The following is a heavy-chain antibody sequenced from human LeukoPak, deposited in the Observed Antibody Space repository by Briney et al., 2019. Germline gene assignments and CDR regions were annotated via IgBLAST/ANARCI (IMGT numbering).Heavy chain of an antibody. CDR1: GGSFSGYY. V-gene: IGHV4-34*01. CDR2: INHSGST. Sequence: SETLSLTCAVYGGSFSGYYWSWIRQPPGKGLEWIGEINHSGSTNYNPSLKSRVTISVDTSKNQFSLKLSSVTAADTAVYYCARGRLWFGERENYFDYWGQGTLVTVSS. CDR3: ARGRLWFGERENYFDY. D-gene: IGHD3-10*01. J-gene: IGHJ4*02.